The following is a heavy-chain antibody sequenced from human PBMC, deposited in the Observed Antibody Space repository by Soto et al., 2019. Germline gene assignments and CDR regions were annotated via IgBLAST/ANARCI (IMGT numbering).Heavy chain of an antibody. CDR1: GGSVSSGSYY. Sequence: SETLSLTCSVSGGSVSSGSYYWNWIRQPPGRGLEWIGYTYYSGSANYNPSLKSRVTISVDTSKNQFSLKLSSVTAADTAVYYCARKGPRLEEGFDYWGQGTLVTSPQ. V-gene: IGHV4-61*01. J-gene: IGHJ4*02. CDR3: ARKGPRLEEGFDY. CDR2: TYYSGSA. D-gene: IGHD3-16*01.